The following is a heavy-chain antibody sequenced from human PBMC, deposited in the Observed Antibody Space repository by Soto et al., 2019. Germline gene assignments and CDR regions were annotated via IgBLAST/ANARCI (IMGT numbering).Heavy chain of an antibody. CDR1: GDSITSYN. J-gene: IGHJ5*02. CDR2: VYSSGST. CDR3: ARRAVVAVTGSLDNWLDP. D-gene: IGHD2-21*01. V-gene: IGHV4-59*01. Sequence: SETLSVTCTVSGDSITSYNWNWLRQPPGKALEWIGYVYSSGSTNYNPSLKSRVTISVDTSRNQFSLKVNSVTAADTAMYYCARRAVVAVTGSLDNWLDPWGQGILVTVSS.